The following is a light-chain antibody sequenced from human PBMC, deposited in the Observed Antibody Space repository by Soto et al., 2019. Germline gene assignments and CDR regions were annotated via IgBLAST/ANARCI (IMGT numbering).Light chain of an antibody. CDR2: RNN. CDR1: XXXIGSNY. J-gene: IGLJ2*01. CDR3: AAWDDSLSGVV. Sequence: QSVLTQPPSASGTPGQRVTXXXXGXXXXIGSNYVYWYQQLPGTAPKLLIYRNNQRPSGVPDRFSGSKSGTSASLAISGLRSEDEADYYCAAWDDSLSGVVFGGGTKLTVL. V-gene: IGLV1-47*01.